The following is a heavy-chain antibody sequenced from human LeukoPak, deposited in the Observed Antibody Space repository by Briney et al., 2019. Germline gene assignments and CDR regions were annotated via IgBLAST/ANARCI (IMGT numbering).Heavy chain of an antibody. CDR2: ISSSEDNT. J-gene: IGHJ3*02. D-gene: IGHD2-2*01. CDR1: GFTFSTYA. V-gene: IGHV3-64D*06. CDR3: VKVISQYQLRDGFDI. Sequence: PGGSLRLSCSASGFTFSTYAMHWVRQAPGKGLEYVSSISSSEDNTYYADPMKGRFTISRDNFKNTLYLQMSSLRAEDTAMYYCVKVISQYQLRDGFDIWGQGTIVTVSS.